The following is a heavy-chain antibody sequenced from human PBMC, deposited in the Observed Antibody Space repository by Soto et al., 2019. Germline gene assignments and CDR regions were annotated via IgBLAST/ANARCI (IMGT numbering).Heavy chain of an antibody. CDR1: GYTLIELS. V-gene: IGHV1-24*01. D-gene: IGHD3-10*01. J-gene: IGHJ6*03. CDR2: FDPEDGET. Sequence: ASVNVSCKVSGYTLIELSMHWVRQAPGKGLEWMGGFDPEDGETIYAQKFQGRVTMTEDTSTDTAYMELSSLRSEDTAVYYCATASTMVRGVPSYLDYYMDVWGKGTTVTVSS. CDR3: ATASTMVRGVPSYLDYYMDV.